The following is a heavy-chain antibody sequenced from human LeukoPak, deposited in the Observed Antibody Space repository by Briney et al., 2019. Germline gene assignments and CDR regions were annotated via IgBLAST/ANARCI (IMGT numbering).Heavy chain of an antibody. D-gene: IGHD3-10*02. V-gene: IGHV3-30*03. Sequence: GGSLRLSCVASGFTFSSYGMHWVRQAPGKGLEWVALVSYDGSNDYYADSVKGRFTISRDNAKNSLYLQMNSLRAEDTAVYYCARGTMFPYYFDYWGQGTLVTVSS. CDR3: ARGTMFPYYFDY. J-gene: IGHJ4*02. CDR1: GFTFSSYG. CDR2: VSYDGSND.